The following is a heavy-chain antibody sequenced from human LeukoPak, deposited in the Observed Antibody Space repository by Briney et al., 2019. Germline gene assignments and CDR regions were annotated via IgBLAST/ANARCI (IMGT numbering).Heavy chain of an antibody. D-gene: IGHD2-2*01. Sequence: PGGSLRLSCAASGFTFSSSWMHWVRQAPGEGLVWLSRIKDDGTEIDYADTVKGRFTISRDNAKNSLYLQMNSLRAEDTAVYYCARDCSSTSCYDYWGQGTLVTVSS. J-gene: IGHJ4*02. V-gene: IGHV3-74*01. CDR1: GFTFSSSW. CDR3: ARDCSSTSCYDY. CDR2: IKDDGTEI.